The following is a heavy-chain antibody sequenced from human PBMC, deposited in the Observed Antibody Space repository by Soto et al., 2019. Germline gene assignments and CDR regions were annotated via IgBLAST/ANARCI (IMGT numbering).Heavy chain of an antibody. D-gene: IGHD3-22*01. V-gene: IGHV1-46*01. J-gene: IGHJ4*02. Sequence: ASVKVSCKASGYVFTNYNMHWVGPAPGQGLEWMGIINPSGGSTTHLQKFQGGVTMTRETSTSTVYMELSSLRSEDTAVYYCARVYYASSAYSYLEYWGQGTMVTVSS. CDR1: GYVFTNYN. CDR3: ARVYYASSAYSYLEY. CDR2: INPSGGST.